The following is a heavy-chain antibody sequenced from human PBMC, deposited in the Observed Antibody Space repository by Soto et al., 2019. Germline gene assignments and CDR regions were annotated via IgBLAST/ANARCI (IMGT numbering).Heavy chain of an antibody. V-gene: IGHV3-11*01. J-gene: IGHJ6*02. CDR1: GFIFSDYH. CDR3: ARGWGMDV. Sequence: GGSLRLSCAASGFIFSDYHMNWIRQAPGRGLEWVSYISSSGFTIYYSDSVKGRFTISRDNAKNSLYVQMNSLTAEDTAVYYCARGWGMDVWGQGTTVTVSS. D-gene: IGHD6-13*01. CDR2: ISSSGFTI.